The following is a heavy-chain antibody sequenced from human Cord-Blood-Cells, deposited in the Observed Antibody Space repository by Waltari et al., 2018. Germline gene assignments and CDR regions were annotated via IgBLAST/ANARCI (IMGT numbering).Heavy chain of an antibody. Sequence: QAQLVQSGAEVKKPGSPVKVSFKASGGTCSSYAISRLRQAPGQGLEWMGGIIPIFGTANYAQKFQGRVTITADESTSTAYMELSSLRSEDTAVYYCARDVAASVFFDPWGQGTLVTVSS. J-gene: IGHJ5*02. V-gene: IGHV1-69*01. D-gene: IGHD6-13*01. CDR1: GGTCSSYA. CDR3: ARDVAASVFFDP. CDR2: IIPIFGTA.